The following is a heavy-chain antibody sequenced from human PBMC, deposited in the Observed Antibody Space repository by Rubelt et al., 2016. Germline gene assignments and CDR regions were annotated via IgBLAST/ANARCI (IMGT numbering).Heavy chain of an antibody. CDR1: GYTFTSYG. D-gene: IGHD2-2*01. V-gene: IGHV1-18*01. CDR3: ARSAGGIVVVPEGP. CDR2: ISAYNGNT. Sequence: QVQLVQSGAEVKKPGASVKVSCKASGYTFTSYGISWVRQAPGQGLEWMGWISAYNGNTNYAQKFQGRVTMTTDTATSTAYMELRSLRSYDTAVYYCARSAGGIVVVPEGPWGQGTLVTVSS. J-gene: IGHJ5*02.